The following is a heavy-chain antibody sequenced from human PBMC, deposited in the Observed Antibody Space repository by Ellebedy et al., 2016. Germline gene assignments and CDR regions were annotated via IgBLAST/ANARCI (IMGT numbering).Heavy chain of an antibody. CDR2: INAGNGNT. D-gene: IGHD6-19*01. Sequence: ASVKVSXXASGYTFTSYAMHWVRQAPGQRLEWMGWINAGNGNTKYSQKFQGRVTITRDTSASTAYMELSSLRSEDTAVYYCARGGRGSGWYNPGDIWGQGTMVTVSS. J-gene: IGHJ3*02. V-gene: IGHV1-3*01. CDR3: ARGGRGSGWYNPGDI. CDR1: GYTFTSYA.